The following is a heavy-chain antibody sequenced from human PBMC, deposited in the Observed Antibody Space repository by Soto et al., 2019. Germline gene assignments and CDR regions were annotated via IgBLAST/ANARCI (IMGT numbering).Heavy chain of an antibody. J-gene: IGHJ5*02. CDR1: GFTFSSYA. D-gene: IGHD2-15*01. CDR3: AREVVVAESWFDP. V-gene: IGHV3-30-3*01. Sequence: GGSLRLSCAASGFTFSSYAMHWVRQAPGKGLEWVAVISYDGSNKYYADSVKGRFTISRDNSKNTLYLQMNSLRAEDTAVYYCAREVVVAESWFDPWGQGTLVTVSS. CDR2: ISYDGSNK.